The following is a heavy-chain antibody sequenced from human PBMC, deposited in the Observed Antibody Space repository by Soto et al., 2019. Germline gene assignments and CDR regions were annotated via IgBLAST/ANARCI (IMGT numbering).Heavy chain of an antibody. CDR1: GCTFSSYE. Sequence: PGGSLRLSCSASGCTFSSYEMNWVRQAPGKGLEWVSSISSSSSYIYYADSVKGRFTISRDNAKNSLYLQMNSLRAEDTAVYYCAASRGRWLRGGAFDIWGQGTMVTVSS. CDR3: AASRGRWLRGGAFDI. V-gene: IGHV3-21*01. J-gene: IGHJ3*02. D-gene: IGHD5-12*01. CDR2: ISSSSSYI.